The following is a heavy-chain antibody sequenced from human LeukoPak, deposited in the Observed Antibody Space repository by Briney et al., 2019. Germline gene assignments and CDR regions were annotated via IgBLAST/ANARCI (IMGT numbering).Heavy chain of an antibody. J-gene: IGHJ4*02. V-gene: IGHV4-30-2*01. D-gene: IGHD3-10*01. CDR1: GGSISSGGYS. CDR3: ARGPRGWSYYFDY. CDR2: IYHSGST. Sequence: TSETLSLTCAVSGGSISSGGYSWSWIRQPPGKGLEWIGYIYHSGSTNYNPSLKSRVTISVDTSKNQFSLKLSSVTAADTAVYYCARGPRGWSYYFDYWGQGTLVTVSS.